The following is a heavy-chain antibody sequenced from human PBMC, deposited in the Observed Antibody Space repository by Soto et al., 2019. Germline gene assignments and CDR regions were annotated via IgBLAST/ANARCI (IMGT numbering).Heavy chain of an antibody. V-gene: IGHV1-69*13. Sequence: SVKGSCKASRDSFSNYAISWVRQAPGQGLEWMGGIFPFIGTTSFAQRFQDRVTIPADEPKSTAYMELRSLTSEDTAVYYCARGGYSSSWRFDYWGQGTVVTVPS. CDR3: ARGGYSSSWRFDY. CDR2: IFPFIGTT. J-gene: IGHJ4*02. CDR1: RDSFSNYA. D-gene: IGHD6-13*01.